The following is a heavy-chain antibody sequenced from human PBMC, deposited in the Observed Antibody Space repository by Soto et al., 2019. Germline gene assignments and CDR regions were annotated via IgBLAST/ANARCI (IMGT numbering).Heavy chain of an antibody. D-gene: IGHD2-8*01. V-gene: IGHV3-9*01. CDR2: ISWNSGSI. CDR1: GFTFDDYA. CDR3: AKGLRCTNGVCYGYYYYYMDV. J-gene: IGHJ6*03. Sequence: PGGSLRLSCAASGFTFDDYAMHWVRQAPGKGLEWVSGISWNSGSIGYADSVKGRFTISRDNAKNSLYLQMNSLRAEDTALYYCAKGLRCTNGVCYGYYYYYMDVWGKGTTVTVSS.